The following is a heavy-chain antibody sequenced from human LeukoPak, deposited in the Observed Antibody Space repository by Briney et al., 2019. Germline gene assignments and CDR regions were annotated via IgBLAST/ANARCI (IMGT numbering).Heavy chain of an antibody. J-gene: IGHJ5*02. CDR3: ARGRAAGTTTPRRYNWFDP. V-gene: IGHV4-34*01. CDR2: INHSGST. Sequence: SETLSLTCAVYGGSFSGYYWSWIRQPPGEGLEWIGEINHSGSTNYNPSLKSRVTISVDTSKNQFSLKLSSVTAADTAVYYCARGRAAGTTTPRRYNWFDPWGQGTLVTVSS. CDR1: GGSFSGYY. D-gene: IGHD6-13*01.